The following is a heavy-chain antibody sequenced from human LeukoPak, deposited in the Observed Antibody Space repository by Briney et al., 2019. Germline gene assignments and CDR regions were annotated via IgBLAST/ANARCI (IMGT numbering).Heavy chain of an antibody. V-gene: IGHV4-39*01. D-gene: IGHD2-15*01. CDR1: GGSISSRSYY. J-gene: IGHJ5*01. CDR3: ARHPSLTYCSGGTCWFDS. Sequence: SETLSLTCTVSGGSISSRSYYWGWIRQPPGKGLEWIGSIYDSGSTWHNPSPKSRVTISADTSKNQFSLKLSSVTAADTAVYYCARHPSLTYCSGGTCWFDSWGQGTLVTVSS. CDR2: IYDSGST.